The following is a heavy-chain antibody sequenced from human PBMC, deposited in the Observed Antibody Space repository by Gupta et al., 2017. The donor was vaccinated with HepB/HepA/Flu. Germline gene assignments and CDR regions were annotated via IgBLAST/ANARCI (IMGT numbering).Heavy chain of an antibody. D-gene: IGHD6-13*01. CDR2: ISYDGSNK. J-gene: IGHJ6*02. CDR3: ARDLWSSSSEYYYGMDV. V-gene: IGHV3-30-3*01. Sequence: QVQLVESGGGVVQPGRSLRLSCAASGFTFSSYAMPWVRQAPGKGLEWVAVISYDGSNKYYADSVKGRFTISRDNSKNTLYLQMNSLRAEDTAVYYCARDLWSSSSEYYYGMDVWGQGTTVTVSS. CDR1: GFTFSSYA.